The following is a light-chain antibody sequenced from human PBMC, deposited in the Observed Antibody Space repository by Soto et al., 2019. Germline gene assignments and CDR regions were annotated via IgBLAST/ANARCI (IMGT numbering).Light chain of an antibody. Sequence: IVPTHSPATLSVSPWERSSICCRASHSVSTNVAWYQQKPAQAPRLLIYDASNRATGIPARFSGSGSGTDFTLTISSLEPEDFAVYYCQQRSNWPITFGQGTRLEIK. V-gene: IGKV3-11*01. CDR3: QQRSNWPIT. CDR2: DAS. CDR1: HSVSTN. J-gene: IGKJ5*01.